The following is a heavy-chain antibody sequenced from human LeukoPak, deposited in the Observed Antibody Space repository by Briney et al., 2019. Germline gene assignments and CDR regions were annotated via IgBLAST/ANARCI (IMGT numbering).Heavy chain of an antibody. Sequence: PGGSLRLSCAASGFTFSSNGMCWVRQAPGKGLEWVAVIWYDGSHKYYADSVKGRFTISRDNSKNTLSLEMNSLRGEDTAVYYCARSVGATTDWFDPWGQGTQVIVSS. D-gene: IGHD1-26*01. CDR1: GFTFSSNG. CDR2: IWYDGSHK. J-gene: IGHJ5*02. CDR3: ARSVGATTDWFDP. V-gene: IGHV3-33*01.